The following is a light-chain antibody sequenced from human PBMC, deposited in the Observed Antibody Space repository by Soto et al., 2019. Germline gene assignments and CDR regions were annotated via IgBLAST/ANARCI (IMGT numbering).Light chain of an antibody. Sequence: EIVLTQSPGTLSLSPGERATLSCRASQNVGGRFLAWYQLKPGQAPRLLINVASTRATGIPDRFSGSGSGTDFTLTISRLEPEDFAVYYCQQYGTSPIAFGQGTRLE. CDR1: QNVGGRF. V-gene: IGKV3-20*01. CDR3: QQYGTSPIA. J-gene: IGKJ5*01. CDR2: VAS.